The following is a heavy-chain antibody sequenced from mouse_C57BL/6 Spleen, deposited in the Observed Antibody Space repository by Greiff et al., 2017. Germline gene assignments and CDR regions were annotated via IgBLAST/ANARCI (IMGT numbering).Heavy chain of an antibody. Sequence: EVMLVESGGGLVKPGGSLKLSCAASGFTFSSYAMSWVRQTPEKRLEWVATISDGGSYTYYPDNVKGRFTISRDNAKNNLYLQMSHLKSEDTAMYYCARDGGLRWYFGVWGTGTTVTVSS. CDR2: ISDGGSYT. D-gene: IGHD2-4*01. CDR3: ARDGGLRWYFGV. V-gene: IGHV5-4*01. J-gene: IGHJ1*03. CDR1: GFTFSSYA.